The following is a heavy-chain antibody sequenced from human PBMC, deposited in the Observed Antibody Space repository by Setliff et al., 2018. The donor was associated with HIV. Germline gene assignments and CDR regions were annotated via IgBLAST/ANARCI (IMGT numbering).Heavy chain of an antibody. Sequence: SVKVSCKASGGTFSSYAINWVRQAPGQGLEWMGGIIAIFGTGKYAQKFQGRVTITADESTSTVYMELSSLRSEDTAVYYCARGLYYKFWSGYSDYYNYYYMDVWGKGTTVTVSS. J-gene: IGHJ6*03. CDR2: IIAIFGTG. CDR3: ARGLYYKFWSGYSDYYNYYYMDV. V-gene: IGHV1-69*13. CDR1: GGTFSSYA. D-gene: IGHD3-3*01.